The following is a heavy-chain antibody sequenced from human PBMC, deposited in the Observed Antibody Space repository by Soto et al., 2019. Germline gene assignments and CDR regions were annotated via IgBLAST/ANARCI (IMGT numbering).Heavy chain of an antibody. CDR1: GVAFSSYA. CDR3: ATHDSSGYRTGAYFEY. Sequence: ASVKVSCKASGVAFSSYAISWVRQAPGQGLEWMGGIIPIFGTANYAQKFQGRVTITADKSTSTAYMELSSLRSEDTAVYYCATHDSSGYRTGAYFEYWGQGNLVNVS. V-gene: IGHV1-69*06. D-gene: IGHD3-22*01. J-gene: IGHJ4*02. CDR2: IIPIFGTA.